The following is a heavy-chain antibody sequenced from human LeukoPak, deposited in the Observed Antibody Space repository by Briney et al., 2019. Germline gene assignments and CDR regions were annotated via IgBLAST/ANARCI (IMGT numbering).Heavy chain of an antibody. Sequence: SETLSLTCTVSGGSISSYYWSWIRQAPGKGLEWIGYIYYSGTTSYNPSLKSQVTILVDTSKNQFSLKLSSVTAADTAVYYCARHERDASLDHALDIWGQGTVVTVSS. V-gene: IGHV4-59*08. CDR3: ARHERDASLDHALDI. CDR2: IYYSGTT. CDR1: GGSISSYY. J-gene: IGHJ3*02. D-gene: IGHD5-24*01.